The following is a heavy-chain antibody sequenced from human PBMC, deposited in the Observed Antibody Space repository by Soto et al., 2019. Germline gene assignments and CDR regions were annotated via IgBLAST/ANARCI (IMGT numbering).Heavy chain of an antibody. J-gene: IGHJ4*02. CDR3: ARSIVVVTALDY. CDR2: INAGNGNT. Sequence: GASVKVCWKASGYTFTSYAMHWVRQAPGQRLEWMGWINAGNGNTKYSQKFQGRVTITRDTSASTAYMELSSLRSEDTAVYYCARSIVVVTALDYWGQGNLVTVSS. V-gene: IGHV1-3*01. CDR1: GYTFTSYA. D-gene: IGHD2-21*02.